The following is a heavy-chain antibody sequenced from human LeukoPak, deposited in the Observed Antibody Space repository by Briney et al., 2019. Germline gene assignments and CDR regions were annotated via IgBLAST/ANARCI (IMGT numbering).Heavy chain of an antibody. CDR3: AKALHYDILTGYSLDY. D-gene: IGHD3-9*01. CDR1: RFTFDEYG. J-gene: IGHJ4*02. V-gene: IGHV3-20*04. CDR2: INWNGRSI. Sequence: GGSLRLSCAASRFTFDEYGMSWVRQTAGKGLEWVSGINWNGRSIGYADSVKGRFTISRDNAKNSLYLQMNNLRAEDTALYFCAKALHYDILTGYSLDYWGQGTLVTVSS.